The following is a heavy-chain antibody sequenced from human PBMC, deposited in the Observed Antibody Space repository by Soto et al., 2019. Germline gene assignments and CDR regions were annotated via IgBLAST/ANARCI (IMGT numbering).Heavy chain of an antibody. CDR3: AKDIALVRGVIIDLDV. Sequence: GGSLRLSCAASGFTFSNYGMHWVRQAPGKGLEWVAVISYDGDNKYYADSVKGRFTISRDNSKKTLSLQMNSLRPEDTAMYYCAKDIALVRGVIIDLDVWGQGTTVTVSS. D-gene: IGHD3-10*01. CDR2: ISYDGDNK. J-gene: IGHJ6*02. V-gene: IGHV3-30*18. CDR1: GFTFSNYG.